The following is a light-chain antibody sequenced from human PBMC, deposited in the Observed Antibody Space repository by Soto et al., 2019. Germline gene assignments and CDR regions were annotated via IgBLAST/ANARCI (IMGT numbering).Light chain of an antibody. CDR1: SSDVGSYNL. CDR3: CSYAGSRYA. Sequence: QSVLTQPASVSGSPGQSITISCTGTSSDVGSYNLVSWYQQHPGKAPKLMIYEVSKRPSGVSNRFSGSKSGNTASLTISGLQAEDEADYYCCSYAGSRYAFGPGTKVTVL. CDR2: EVS. J-gene: IGLJ1*01. V-gene: IGLV2-23*02.